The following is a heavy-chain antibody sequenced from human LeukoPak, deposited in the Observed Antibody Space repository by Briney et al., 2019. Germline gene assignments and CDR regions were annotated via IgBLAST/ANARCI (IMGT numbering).Heavy chain of an antibody. CDR2: INPNSGGT. CDR3: AGGTAMAPNWFDP. J-gene: IGHJ5*02. CDR1: GYTFTGYY. V-gene: IGHV1-2*02. D-gene: IGHD5-18*01. Sequence: ASVKVSCKASGYTFTGYYMHWLRQAPGQGLEWMGWINPNSGGTNYAQKFQGRVTMTRDTSISTAYMELSRLRSDDTAVYYCAGGTAMAPNWFDPWGQGTLVTVSS.